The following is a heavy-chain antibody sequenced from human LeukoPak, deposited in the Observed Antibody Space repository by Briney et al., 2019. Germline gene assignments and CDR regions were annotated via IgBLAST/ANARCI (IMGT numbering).Heavy chain of an antibody. CDR1: GFTFSSYA. Sequence: GASLRLSCEASGFTFSSYALSWVRQAPGKGLEWVSAISASGGSTYYADSVKGRFTISRDNPKNTLYLQMSSLRDEDTAVYYCAKAPAALIKGSFDYWGQGTLVTVSS. J-gene: IGHJ4*02. CDR2: ISASGGST. D-gene: IGHD2-2*01. CDR3: AKAPAALIKGSFDY. V-gene: IGHV3-23*01.